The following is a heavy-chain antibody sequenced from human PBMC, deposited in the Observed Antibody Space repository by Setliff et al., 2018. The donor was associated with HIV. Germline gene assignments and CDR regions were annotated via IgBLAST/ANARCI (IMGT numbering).Heavy chain of an antibody. CDR2: INATSGHT. CDR1: GYTFTSYG. J-gene: IGHJ6*04. V-gene: IGHV1-18*01. CDR3: ARDWNYVVDV. Sequence: AASVKVSCKASGYTFTSYGVTWVRQAPGQGLEWMGWINATSGHTNYAQKFQDRVTITADTSSTTVYMELSSLRSDDTAVYYCARDWNYVVDVWGKGTTVTVSS. D-gene: IGHD3-16*01.